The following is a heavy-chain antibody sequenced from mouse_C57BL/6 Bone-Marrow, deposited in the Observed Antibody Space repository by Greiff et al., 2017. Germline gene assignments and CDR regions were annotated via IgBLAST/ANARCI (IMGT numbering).Heavy chain of an antibody. CDR2: IWSGGST. V-gene: IGHV2-2*01. CDR1: GFSLTSYG. J-gene: IGHJ3*01. Sequence: QVQLQQSGPGLVQPSQSLSITCTVSGFSLTSYGVHWVRQSPGKGLEWLGVIWSGGSTDYNAAFISRLSISKDNSKSQVFFKMNSLQAEDTAIYYCARYQLAWFAYWGQGTLVTVSA. D-gene: IGHD4-1*02. CDR3: ARYQLAWFAY.